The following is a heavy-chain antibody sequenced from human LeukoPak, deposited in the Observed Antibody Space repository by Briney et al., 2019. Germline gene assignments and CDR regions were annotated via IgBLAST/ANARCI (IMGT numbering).Heavy chain of an antibody. J-gene: IGHJ4*02. CDR3: AKGGDCYDY. CDR2: ISGSGGST. CDR1: GFTVSSNY. D-gene: IGHD1-26*01. V-gene: IGHV3-23*01. Sequence: GGSLRLSCAASGFTVSSNYMSWVRQAPGKGLEWVSAISGSGGSTYYADSVKGWFTISRDNSKNTLYLQMNSLRAEDTAVYYCAKGGDCYDYWGQGTLVTVSS.